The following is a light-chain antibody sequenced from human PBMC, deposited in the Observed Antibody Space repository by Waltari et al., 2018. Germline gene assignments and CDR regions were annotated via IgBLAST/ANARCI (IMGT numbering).Light chain of an antibody. J-gene: IGLJ2*01. CDR3: QSYDSSLGGSV. Sequence: QSVLTQPASVSGAPGQRVTISCTGSSSNLGAGHDVTWYQQLPAKVPKLLIDGHSNRASGAPDRISGSKSGTSGSPDSTGLQAEDEADYYCQSYDSSLGGSVFGGGTKLTVL. V-gene: IGLV1-40*01. CDR1: SSNLGAGHD. CDR2: GHS.